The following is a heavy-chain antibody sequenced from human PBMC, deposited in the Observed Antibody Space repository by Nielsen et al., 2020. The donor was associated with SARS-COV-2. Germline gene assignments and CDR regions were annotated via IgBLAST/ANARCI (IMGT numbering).Heavy chain of an antibody. V-gene: IGHV1-18*01. CDR2: ISAYNGNT. CDR3: ARGVRWTYYYYGMDV. D-gene: IGHD4-23*01. CDR1: GYTFTSYA. J-gene: IGHJ6*02. Sequence: ASVKVSCKASGYTFTSYAMHWVRQAPGQGLEWMGWISAYNGNTNYAQKLQGRVTMTTDTSTSTAYMELRSLRSDDTAVYYCARGVRWTYYYYGMDVWGQGTTVTVSS.